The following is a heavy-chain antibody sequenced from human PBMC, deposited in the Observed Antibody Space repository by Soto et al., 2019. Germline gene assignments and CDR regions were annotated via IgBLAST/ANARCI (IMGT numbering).Heavy chain of an antibody. J-gene: IGHJ4*02. CDR3: ARGSPALSNWNDGQRYFDY. Sequence: KFQGRVTITRDTSASTAYMELSSLRSEDTAVYYCARGSPALSNWNDGQRYFDYWGQGTLVTVSS. V-gene: IGHV1-3*01. D-gene: IGHD1-1*01.